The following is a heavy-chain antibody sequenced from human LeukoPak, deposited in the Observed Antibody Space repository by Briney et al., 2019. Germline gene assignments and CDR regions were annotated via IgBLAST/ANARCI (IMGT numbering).Heavy chain of an antibody. CDR1: GFTFSNYD. CDR3: ARGGPAAAIHRPGDY. Sequence: GESLRLSCAASGFTFSNYDMNWVRQAPGKGLEWVSSISSSSSYIYYADSVKGRFTISRDNAKNSLYLQMNSLRAEDTAVYYCARGGPAAAIHRPGDYWGQGTLVTVSS. J-gene: IGHJ4*02. D-gene: IGHD2-2*02. V-gene: IGHV3-21*01. CDR2: ISSSSSYI.